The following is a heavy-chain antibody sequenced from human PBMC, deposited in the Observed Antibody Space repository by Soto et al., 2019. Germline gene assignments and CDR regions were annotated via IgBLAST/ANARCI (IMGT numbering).Heavy chain of an antibody. D-gene: IGHD3-3*01. Sequence: EEQLVESGGGLAQPGGSLRLSYAASGFTLSSYSMNWVRQAPGKGLEWVSYISSSNSTIYYADSVKGRFTISRDNAKNSVYLQMNSLGVENTAVYYCARDHSYDFWGTYYGTDPGYSYYMDVWGKGTTVTVSS. CDR2: ISSSNSTI. V-gene: IGHV3-48*01. CDR1: GFTLSSYS. J-gene: IGHJ6*03. CDR3: ARDHSYDFWGTYYGTDPGYSYYMDV.